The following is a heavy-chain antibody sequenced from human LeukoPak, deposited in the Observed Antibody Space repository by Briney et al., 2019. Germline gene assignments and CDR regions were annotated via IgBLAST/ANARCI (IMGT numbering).Heavy chain of an antibody. CDR2: IYYSGST. D-gene: IGHD3-10*01. J-gene: IGHJ4*02. Sequence: SETLSLTCTVSGGSISSSIYYWGWIRQPPGKGLEWIGSIYYSGSTYYNPSLKSRVTISVDTSKTQFSLKLSSVTAADTAMYYCARDGGFGELSSFDYWGQGTLVTVSS. CDR1: GGSISSSIYY. CDR3: ARDGGFGELSSFDY. V-gene: IGHV4-39*07.